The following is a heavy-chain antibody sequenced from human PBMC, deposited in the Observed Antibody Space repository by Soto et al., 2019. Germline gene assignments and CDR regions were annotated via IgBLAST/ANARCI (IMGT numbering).Heavy chain of an antibody. CDR3: TRDGSPFAVDV. J-gene: IGHJ6*02. Sequence: EVQLVESGGGLVQPGGSLRLSCAASGFTFSSYWMSWVRQAPGKGLEWVANIKTDGSEKYYMDSVRGRFTTSRDNARNFVFRQMNSLPGSDTAVYYCTRDGSPFAVDVWGLGTSVTVSS. CDR1: GFTFSSYW. V-gene: IGHV3-7*03. CDR2: IKTDGSEK.